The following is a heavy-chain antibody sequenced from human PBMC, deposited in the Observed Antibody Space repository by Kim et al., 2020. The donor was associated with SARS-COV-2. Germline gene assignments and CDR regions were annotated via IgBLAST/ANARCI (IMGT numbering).Heavy chain of an antibody. CDR1: GGSISSGGYY. CDR3: ARLAYGSGKLV. Sequence: SETLSLTCTVSGGSISSGGYYWSWIRQHPGKGLEWIGYIYYSGSTYYNPSLKSRVTISVDTSKNQFSLKLSSVTAADTAVYYCARLAYGSGKLVWGQGTMVTVSS. CDR2: IYYSGST. J-gene: IGHJ3*01. V-gene: IGHV4-31*03. D-gene: IGHD3-10*01.